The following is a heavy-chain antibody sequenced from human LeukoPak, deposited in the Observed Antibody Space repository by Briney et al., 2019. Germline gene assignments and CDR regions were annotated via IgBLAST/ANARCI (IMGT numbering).Heavy chain of an antibody. CDR3: AEGGGGFLEWLPYNWFDP. D-gene: IGHD3-3*01. V-gene: IGHV4-38-2*01. CDR2: IYHSGST. CDR1: GYSISSGYY. Sequence: SETLSLTCAVSGYSISSGYYWGWNRQPPGKGLEWIGSIYHSGSTYYNPSLKSRVTISVDTSKNQFSLKLSSVTAADTAVYYCAEGGGGFLEWLPYNWFDPWGQGTLVTVSS. J-gene: IGHJ5*02.